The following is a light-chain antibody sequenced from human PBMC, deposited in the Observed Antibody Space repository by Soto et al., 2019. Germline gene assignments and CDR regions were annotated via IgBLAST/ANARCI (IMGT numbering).Light chain of an antibody. J-gene: IGKJ1*01. V-gene: IGKV3-20*01. CDR2: GAS. Sequence: EIGLTQSPGTLSLSPGERATLSCRASQSVSNNYLAWYQQKPGQAPRLLLYGASNRATGIPDRFSGSGSGTDFTLTISILEPEDFAVYYCQQYGSSGTFGQGTKVEIK. CDR1: QSVSNNY. CDR3: QQYGSSGT.